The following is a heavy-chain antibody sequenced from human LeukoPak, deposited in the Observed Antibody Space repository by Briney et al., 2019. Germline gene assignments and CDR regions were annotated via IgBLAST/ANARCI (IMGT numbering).Heavy chain of an antibody. D-gene: IGHD3-3*01. CDR2: IYYSRST. CDR1: GGSISSGDYY. J-gene: IGHJ4*02. CDR3: AITGDFWSGYRFDY. V-gene: IGHV4-30-4*08. Sequence: SQTLSLTCTVSGGSISSGDYYWSWIRRPPGKGLEWLGYIYYSRSTYYNPSLKSRVTISVDTSKNQFSLKLSSVTAADTAVYYCAITGDFWSGYRFDYWGQGTLVTVSS.